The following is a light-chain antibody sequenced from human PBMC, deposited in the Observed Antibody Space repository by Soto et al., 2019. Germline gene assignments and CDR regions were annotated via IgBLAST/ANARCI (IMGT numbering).Light chain of an antibody. V-gene: IGKV3-11*01. J-gene: IGKJ5*01. CDR3: QQRSVWPIT. CDR2: DAS. Sequence: EIVLTQSPASVSLSPRDRATLSCRASQSVNNYVAWYQQKPGQAPRLLIYDASKRATGIPARFSGSGSGTYFIHTFSSLEPEDFVLYYCQQRSVWPITFGQGTRLEIK. CDR1: QSVNNY.